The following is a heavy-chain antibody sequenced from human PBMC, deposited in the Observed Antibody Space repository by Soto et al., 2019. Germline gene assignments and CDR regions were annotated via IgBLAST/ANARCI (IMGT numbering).Heavy chain of an antibody. CDR2: IYYLGNT. V-gene: IGHV4-39*07. Sequence: PSETLSLTCTVSGDSITNNNFYWGWVRQPPGKGLDWIGNIYYLGNTHYNPSLKSRVTILVDTSKNQFSLKLKSVTAADTAVYFCAREYSSSAGWFDPWGQGAQVTVSS. J-gene: IGHJ5*02. D-gene: IGHD6-6*01. CDR1: GDSITNNNFY. CDR3: AREYSSSAGWFDP.